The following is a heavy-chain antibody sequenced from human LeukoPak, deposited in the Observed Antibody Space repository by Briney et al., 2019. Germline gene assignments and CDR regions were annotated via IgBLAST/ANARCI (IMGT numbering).Heavy chain of an antibody. J-gene: IGHJ5*02. V-gene: IGHV4-34*11. CDR2: IYYSGST. CDR1: SESFIGYY. Sequence: PSETLSLTCAVYSESFIGYYWSWIRQSPGKGLEWIGYIYYSGSTNYNPSLKSRVTISVDRSKNQFSLKLSSVTAADTAVYYCARRAKGVVVPAAMGSGFDPWGQGTLVTVSS. CDR3: ARRAKGVVVPAAMGSGFDP. D-gene: IGHD2-2*01.